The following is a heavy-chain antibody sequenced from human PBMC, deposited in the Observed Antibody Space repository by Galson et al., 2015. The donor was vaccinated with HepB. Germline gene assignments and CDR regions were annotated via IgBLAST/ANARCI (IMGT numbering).Heavy chain of an antibody. D-gene: IGHD3-3*01. V-gene: IGHV4-61*02. J-gene: IGHJ6*03. CDR3: ARETYYDFWSGYFRERIRYYYYYMDV. CDR1: GGSISSGSYY. CDR2: IYTSGST. Sequence: QVQLQESGPGLVKPSQTLSLTCTVSGGSISSGSYYWSWIRQPAGKGLEWIGRIYTSGSTNYNPSLKSRVTMSVDTSKNQFSLKLSSVTAADTAVYYCARETYYDFWSGYFRERIRYYYYYMDVWGKGTTVTVSS.